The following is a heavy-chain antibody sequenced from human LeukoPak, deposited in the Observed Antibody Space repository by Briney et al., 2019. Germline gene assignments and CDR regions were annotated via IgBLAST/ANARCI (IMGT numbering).Heavy chain of an antibody. J-gene: IGHJ3*02. CDR2: ISGSGGST. V-gene: IGHV3-23*01. Sequence: PGGSLRLSCAASGFTFSSYAMSWVRQAPGKGLEWVSAISGSGGSTYYADSVKGRFTISRDNSKNTLYLQMNSLRAEDTAVYYCARVISRLSYYDSSGNYAFDIWGQGTMVTVSS. CDR1: GFTFSSYA. D-gene: IGHD3-22*01. CDR3: ARVISRLSYYDSSGNYAFDI.